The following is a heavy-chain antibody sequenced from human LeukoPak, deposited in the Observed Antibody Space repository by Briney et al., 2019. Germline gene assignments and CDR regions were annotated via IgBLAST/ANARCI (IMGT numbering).Heavy chain of an antibody. CDR1: GGTFSSYA. CDR2: IIPIFGTA. J-gene: IGHJ4*02. CDR3: ARDCSGGSCYDY. V-gene: IGHV1-69*13. Sequence: SVKVSCKASGGTFSSYAISWVRQATGQGLEWMGGIIPIFGTANYAQKFQGRVTITADESTSTAYMELSSLRSEDTAVYYCARDCSGGSCYDYWGQGTLVTVSS. D-gene: IGHD2-15*01.